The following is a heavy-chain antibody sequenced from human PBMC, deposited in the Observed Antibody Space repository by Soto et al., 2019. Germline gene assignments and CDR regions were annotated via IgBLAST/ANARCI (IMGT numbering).Heavy chain of an antibody. D-gene: IGHD4-17*01. Sequence: SETLSLTCTVSGGSISSGGYYWSWIRQPTGKGLEWIGYIYYSGSTYYNPSLKSRVTISVDTSKNQFSLKLSSVTAADTAVYYCARDSYGKFDIWGQGTMVTVSS. CDR3: ARDSYGKFDI. CDR1: GGSISSGGYY. J-gene: IGHJ3*02. V-gene: IGHV4-30-4*01. CDR2: IYYSGST.